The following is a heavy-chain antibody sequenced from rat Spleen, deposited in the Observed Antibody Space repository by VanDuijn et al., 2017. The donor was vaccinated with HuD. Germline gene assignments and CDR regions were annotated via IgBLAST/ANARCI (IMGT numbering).Heavy chain of an antibody. CDR2: ISYDGRRI. Sequence: EVQLVESDGGLVQPGRSLKLSCAASGFTFSAYYMAWVRQAPTKGLEWVATISYDGRRIYYRDSVKGRFTISRDNAKSSLYLQMDSLRSGDTATYYGARGIAAISTPFAYWGQGTLVTVSS. J-gene: IGHJ3*01. V-gene: IGHV5-29*01. CDR3: ARGIAAISTPFAY. D-gene: IGHD1-2*01. CDR1: GFTFSAYY.